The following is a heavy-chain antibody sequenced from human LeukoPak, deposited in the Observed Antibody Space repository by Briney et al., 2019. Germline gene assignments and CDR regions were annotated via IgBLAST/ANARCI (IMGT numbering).Heavy chain of an antibody. Sequence: GASVKVSCKASGYTFTSYDINWARQATGQGLEWMGWMNPNSSNTGYAQKFQGRVTVTRNTSISTAYMELSSLRSEDTAVYYCARGRVPGYSSSWYSPRFDPWGQGTLVTVSS. CDR3: ARGRVPGYSSSWYSPRFDP. CDR1: GYTFTSYD. V-gene: IGHV1-8*03. J-gene: IGHJ5*02. D-gene: IGHD6-13*01. CDR2: MNPNSSNT.